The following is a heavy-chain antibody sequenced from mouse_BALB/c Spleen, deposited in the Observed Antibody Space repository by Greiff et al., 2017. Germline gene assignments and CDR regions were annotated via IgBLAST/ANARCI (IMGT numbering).Heavy chain of an antibody. CDR3: ARGVLRDYYAMDY. Sequence: VQLQQSGAELARPGASVKLSCKASGYTFTSYWMQWVKQRPGQGLEWIGAIYPGDGDTRYTQKFKGKATLTADKSSSTAYMQLSSLASEDSAVYYCARGVLRDYYAMDYWGQGTSVTVSS. D-gene: IGHD1-1*01. CDR2: IYPGDGDT. V-gene: IGHV1-87*01. CDR1: GYTFTSYW. J-gene: IGHJ4*01.